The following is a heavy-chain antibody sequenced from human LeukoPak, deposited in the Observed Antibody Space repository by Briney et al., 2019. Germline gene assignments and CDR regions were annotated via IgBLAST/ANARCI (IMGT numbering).Heavy chain of an antibody. J-gene: IGHJ4*02. Sequence: GGSLRLSCAASGFTFSTYGMHWVRQAPGKGLEWVSSISSSSGYIYYADSVKGRFTVSRDNTKNSLYLQMNSLRAEDTAVYYCARSYGDYDYWGQGTLVTVSS. V-gene: IGHV3-21*01. D-gene: IGHD4-17*01. CDR3: ARSYGDYDY. CDR1: GFTFSTYG. CDR2: ISSSSGYI.